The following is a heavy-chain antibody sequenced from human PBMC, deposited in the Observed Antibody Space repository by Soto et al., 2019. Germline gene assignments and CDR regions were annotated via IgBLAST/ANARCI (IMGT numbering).Heavy chain of an antibody. CDR3: ARDRYSSGWYDLDY. V-gene: IGHV3-33*01. Sequence: QVQLVDSGGGVVQPGRSLRLSCAASGFTFSSYGMHWVRQAPGKGLEWVAVIWYDGSYKYYADSVKGRFTISRDNSKNTLYLQMNSLRAEDTAVYHCARDRYSSGWYDLDYWGQGTLVTVSS. J-gene: IGHJ4*02. D-gene: IGHD6-19*01. CDR1: GFTFSSYG. CDR2: IWYDGSYK.